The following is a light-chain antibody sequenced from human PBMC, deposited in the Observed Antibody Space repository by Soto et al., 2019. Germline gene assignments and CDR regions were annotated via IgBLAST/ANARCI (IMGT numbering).Light chain of an antibody. CDR3: CSYAGSYFFV. CDR1: SSDVGAYNY. J-gene: IGLJ1*01. Sequence: QSALTQPRSVSGSPGQSVTISCTGTSSDVGAYNYVSWYQQHPDKAPKLILYDVTKRPSGVPDRFAGSKSGSTASLTISGLQADDEADYHCCSYAGSYFFVFGTGTKVTVL. CDR2: DVT. V-gene: IGLV2-11*01.